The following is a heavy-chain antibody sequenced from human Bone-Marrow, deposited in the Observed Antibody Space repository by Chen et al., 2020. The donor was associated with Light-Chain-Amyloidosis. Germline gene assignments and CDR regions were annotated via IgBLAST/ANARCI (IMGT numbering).Heavy chain of an antibody. CDR3: AKDISYDDILPGYPADAFDI. Sequence: GFAFSSYAMSWVRQAPGKGLEWVSTIRGSGGSRYYGDSVKGRLTISRDNSKNALFLQMNSLRAEDTAVYYCAKDISYDDILPGYPADAFDIWGQWTMVTVSS. D-gene: IGHD3-9*01. V-gene: IGHV3-23*01. J-gene: IGHJ3*02. CDR2: IRGSGGSR. CDR1: GFAFSSYA.